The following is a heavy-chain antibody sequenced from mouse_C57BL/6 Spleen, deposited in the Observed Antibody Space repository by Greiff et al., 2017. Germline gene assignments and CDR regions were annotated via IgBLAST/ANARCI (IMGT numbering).Heavy chain of an antibody. CDR1: GFSFNTYA. CDR2: IRSKSNNYAT. V-gene: IGHV10-1*01. D-gene: IGHD4-1*01. CDR3: VRHGDWDSYYYAMDY. J-gene: IGHJ4*01. Sequence: EVQLVESGGGLVQPKGSLKLSCAASGFSFNTYAMNWVRQAPGKGLEWVARIRSKSNNYATYYADSVKDRFTISRDDSESMLYLQMNNLKTEETAMYYCVRHGDWDSYYYAMDYWGQGTSVTVSS.